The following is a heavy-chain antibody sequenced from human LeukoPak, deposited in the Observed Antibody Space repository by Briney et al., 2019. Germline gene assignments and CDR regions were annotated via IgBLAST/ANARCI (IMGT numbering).Heavy chain of an antibody. V-gene: IGHV4-4*07. CDR2: XXTPGXT. J-gene: IGHJ3*02. CDR1: GXXXXXXY. D-gene: IGHD4-17*01. CDR3: ARLEHDYGDPGDAFDI. Sequence: PSETLSLTCTVXGXXXXXXYXXXXXXPXXXXRXXXXXXXTPGXTNYXPSLQSRVTMSXDTSKNQFSLNLSSVTAADTAVXYCARLEHDYGDPGDAFDIWGQGTMVTVSS.